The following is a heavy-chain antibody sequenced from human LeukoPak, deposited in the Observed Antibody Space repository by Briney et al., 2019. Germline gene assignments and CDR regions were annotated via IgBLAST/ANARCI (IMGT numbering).Heavy chain of an antibody. CDR1: GYSFTSYW. CDR2: IYPGDSDT. CDR3: ARPGLVCGGDCYSEKNDAFDI. D-gene: IGHD2-21*02. J-gene: IGHJ3*02. V-gene: IGHV5-51*01. Sequence: GESLKISCKGSGYSFTSYWIGWVRQMPGKGLEWMGIIYPGDSDTRYSPSFQGQVTISADKSISTAYLQWSSLKASDTAMYYCARPGLVCGGDCYSEKNDAFDIWGQGTMVTVSS.